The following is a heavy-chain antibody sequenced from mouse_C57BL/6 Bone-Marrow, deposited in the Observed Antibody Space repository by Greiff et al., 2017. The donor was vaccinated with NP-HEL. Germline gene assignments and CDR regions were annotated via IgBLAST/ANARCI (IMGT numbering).Heavy chain of an antibody. CDR3: ARQDLNGYPAWFAY. D-gene: IGHD2-2*01. V-gene: IGHV1-52*01. CDR2: IDPSDSET. J-gene: IGHJ3*01. CDR1: GYTFTSYW. Sequence: VQLQQPGAELVRPGSSVKLSCKASGYTFTSYWMHWAKQRPIQGLEWIGNIDPSDSETHYNQKFKDKATLTVDKSSSTAYMQLSSLTSEDSAVYYCARQDLNGYPAWFAYWGQGTLVTVSA.